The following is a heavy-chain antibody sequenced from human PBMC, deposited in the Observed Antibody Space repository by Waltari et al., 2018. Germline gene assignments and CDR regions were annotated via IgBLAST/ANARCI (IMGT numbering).Heavy chain of an antibody. J-gene: IGHJ3*02. V-gene: IGHV3-48*04. CDR2: ISCSTVTI. D-gene: IGHD3-22*01. CDR3: ARSRSYYDCSGYDAFDI. Sequence: EVQLVESGGGLVKPGGSLRLSCAGSGFTFRSHSLHRVRQAPGKGLEWVSFISCSTVTIYYADSVKGRFTISRDSAKNSVYLQMNSLRAEDTAVYYCARSRSYYDCSGYDAFDIWGQGTMVAVSS. CDR1: GFTFRSHS.